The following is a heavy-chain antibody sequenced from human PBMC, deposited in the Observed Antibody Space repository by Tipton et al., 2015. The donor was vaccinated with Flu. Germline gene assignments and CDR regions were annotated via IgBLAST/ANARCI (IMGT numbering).Heavy chain of an antibody. CDR2: IYPAGGGI. V-gene: IGHV1-46*01. CDR3: ARDKGGGTYTFDV. Sequence: QLVQSGAEVKKPGASVKVSCKASGYTFTSYNMHWVRQAPGQGLEWMGIIYPAGGGISYAQKFQGRVIMTRDRSTGTVHMELSSLKSDDTAMYYCARDKGGGTYTFDVWGQGQWSPSLQ. J-gene: IGHJ3*01. D-gene: IGHD1-1*01. CDR1: GYTFTSYN.